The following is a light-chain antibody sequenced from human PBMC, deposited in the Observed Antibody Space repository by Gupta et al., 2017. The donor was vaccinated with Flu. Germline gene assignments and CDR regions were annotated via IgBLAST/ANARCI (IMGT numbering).Light chain of an antibody. J-gene: IGLJ2*01. V-gene: IGLV2-14*01. CDR3: GSYTTSSTLV. CDR2: EVG. CDR1: RCGIGVYNY. Sequence: QSALTPPASVSGSPGQSVTTPCTGTRCGIGVYNYVSWYQEHPGKAHNLMSSEVGSRPSGVSDRCSGSKSGNTASLTISVLQREDGADYYCGSYTTSSTLVFGGGTKLTVL.